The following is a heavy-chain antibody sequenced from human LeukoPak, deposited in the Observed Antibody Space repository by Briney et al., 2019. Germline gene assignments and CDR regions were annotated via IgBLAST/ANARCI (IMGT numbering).Heavy chain of an antibody. CDR2: MNPNSGNT. J-gene: IGHJ4*02. CDR1: GYTFTSYD. Sequence: ASVKVSCKASGYTFTSYDINWVRQATGQGLEWMGWMNPNSGNTGYAQKFQGRVTMTRNTSISTAYMELSSLRSEDTAVYYCARGNKKIRYFEYWGQGTLVTVSS. V-gene: IGHV1-8*01. CDR3: ARGNKKIRYFEY. D-gene: IGHD3-9*01.